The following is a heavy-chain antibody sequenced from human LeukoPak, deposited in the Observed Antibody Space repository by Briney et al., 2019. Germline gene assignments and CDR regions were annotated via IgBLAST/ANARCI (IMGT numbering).Heavy chain of an antibody. J-gene: IGHJ4*02. CDR2: ISAYNGNT. CDR3: ARDLDSSGWFTEGY. CDR1: GYTFINYG. V-gene: IGHV1-18*01. D-gene: IGHD6-19*01. Sequence: ASVKVSCKASGYTFINYGISWVRQAPGQGLEWMGWISAYNGNTNYAQKLQGRVTMTTDTSTSTAYMELRSLRSDDTAVYYCARDLDSSGWFTEGYWGQGTLVTVSS.